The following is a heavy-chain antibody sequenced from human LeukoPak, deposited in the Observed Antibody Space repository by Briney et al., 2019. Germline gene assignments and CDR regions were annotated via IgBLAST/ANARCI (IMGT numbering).Heavy chain of an antibody. D-gene: IGHD6-13*01. V-gene: IGHV3-23*01. CDR3: AREPPSEVGSS. CDR2: ISGSGGST. Sequence: GALRLFCAASGFTFSSYAMSWVRQAPGKGLEWVSAISGSGGSTYYADSVKGRFTISRDNAKNSLYLQMNSLRAEDTAVYYCAREPPSEVGSSWGQGTLVTVSS. J-gene: IGHJ4*02. CDR1: GFTFSSYA.